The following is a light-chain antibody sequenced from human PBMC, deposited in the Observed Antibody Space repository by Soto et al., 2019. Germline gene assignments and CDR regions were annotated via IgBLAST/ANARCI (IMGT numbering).Light chain of an antibody. Sequence: DIVMTQSPDSLAVSLGERATINCKSGQSVLSSSNNKNYLAWYQQKPGQPPKLVVYWASTRESGVPDRFSGSGSGTDFTLTISSLQAEDFAVYYCQQYNNWPGFGQGTKVDIK. J-gene: IGKJ1*01. CDR1: QSVLSSSNNKNY. CDR3: QQYNNWPG. V-gene: IGKV4-1*01. CDR2: WAS.